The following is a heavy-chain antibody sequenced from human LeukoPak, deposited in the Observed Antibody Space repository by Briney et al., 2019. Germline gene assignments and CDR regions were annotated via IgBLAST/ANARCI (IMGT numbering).Heavy chain of an antibody. V-gene: IGHV3-23*01. CDR1: GFTFSSYA. CDR3: AKALYYFDSSGYYSYYFDY. J-gene: IGHJ4*02. D-gene: IGHD3-22*01. Sequence: GGSLRLSCAASGFTFSSYAMNWVRQAPGKGLEWVSTISGSGGSTYYADSVKGRFTISRDNFKNTLYLQMNSLRAEDTAVYYCAKALYYFDSSGYYSYYFDYWGQGTLVTVSS. CDR2: ISGSGGST.